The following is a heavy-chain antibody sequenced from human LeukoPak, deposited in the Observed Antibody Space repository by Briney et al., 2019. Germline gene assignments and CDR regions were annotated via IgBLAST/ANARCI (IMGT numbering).Heavy chain of an antibody. CDR3: ARARGVPAAKFDY. CDR1: GASISSSSYY. D-gene: IGHD2-2*01. CDR2: IYYSGST. J-gene: IGHJ4*02. Sequence: ASETLSLACTVPGASISSSSYYWGWIRQPPGKGLEWIGSIYYSGSTYYNPSLKGRVTISVDTSKSQFSLKLSSVTAADTAVYYCARARGVPAAKFDYWGQGTLVTVSS. V-gene: IGHV4-39*07.